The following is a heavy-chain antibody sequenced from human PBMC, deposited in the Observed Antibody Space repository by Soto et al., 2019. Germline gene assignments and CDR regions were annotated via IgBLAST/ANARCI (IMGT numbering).Heavy chain of an antibody. CDR2: ISHEGGTQ. J-gene: IGHJ4*01. D-gene: IGHD1-26*01. CDR1: GFTVSDYG. V-gene: IGHV3-30*18. CDR3: AKEGSPKGSRWDDY. Sequence: RGDPRLFCPASGFTVSDYGIDRIRQAPGKGLEWVAVISHEGGTQYYADSVRGRFTVSRDNSKNILYLQMDSLRPEDTAVYFCAKEGSPKGSRWDDYWGHARLLTVSS.